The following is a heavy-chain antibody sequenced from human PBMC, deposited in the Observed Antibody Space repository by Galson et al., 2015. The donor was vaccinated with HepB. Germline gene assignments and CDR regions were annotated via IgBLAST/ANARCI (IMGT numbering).Heavy chain of an antibody. Sequence: SLRLSCAASGFTFSSYAMSWVRQAPGKGLEWVSAISGSGGSTYYADSVKGRFTISRDNSKNTLYLQMNSLRAEDTAVYYCAKDQRVVRGVMRNYYYYYMDVWGKGTTVTVSS. CDR2: ISGSGGST. V-gene: IGHV3-23*01. CDR3: AKDQRVVRGVMRNYYYYYMDV. CDR1: GFTFSSYA. J-gene: IGHJ6*03. D-gene: IGHD3-10*01.